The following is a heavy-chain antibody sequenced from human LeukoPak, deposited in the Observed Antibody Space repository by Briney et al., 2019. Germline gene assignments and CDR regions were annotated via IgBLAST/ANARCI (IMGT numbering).Heavy chain of an antibody. Sequence: PGGSLRLSCAASGFTFSSYGMHWVRQAPGKGLEWVAFIRYDGSNKYYADSVKGRFTISRDNSKNTLYLQMNSLRAEDTAVYYCAKDPWDSYGFSGFDYWGQGTLVTVSS. CDR2: IRYDGSNK. V-gene: IGHV3-30*02. D-gene: IGHD5-18*01. J-gene: IGHJ4*02. CDR1: GFTFSSYG. CDR3: AKDPWDSYGFSGFDY.